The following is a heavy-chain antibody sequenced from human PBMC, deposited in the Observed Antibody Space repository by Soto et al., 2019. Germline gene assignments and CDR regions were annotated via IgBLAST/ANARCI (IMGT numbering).Heavy chain of an antibody. CDR2: IYTSGST. CDR1: GGSISSYY. CDR3: ARACSSNSCYDVFDY. D-gene: IGHD2-2*01. V-gene: IGHV4-4*07. Sequence: LETLSLTCTVSGGSISSYYWSWIRQPAGKGLEWIGRIYTSGSTNYNPSLKSRVTMSVDTSKNQFSLKLSSVTAADTAVYYCARACSSNSCYDVFDYWGQGTLVTVSS. J-gene: IGHJ4*02.